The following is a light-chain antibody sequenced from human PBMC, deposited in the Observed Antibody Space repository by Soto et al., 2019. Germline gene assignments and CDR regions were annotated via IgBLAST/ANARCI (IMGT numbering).Light chain of an antibody. V-gene: IGLV3-21*02. CDR2: DDS. Sequence: SSVLTQPPSVSVAPGQTARITCGGDTIGTNTVHWYQQKPGQAPVLVVHDDSGRASGIPERFSGSNAGNTATLTISRVEAGDEADYYCQVWDKSSRDHFYVFGTGTKVTVL. J-gene: IGLJ1*01. CDR1: TIGTNT. CDR3: QVWDKSSRDHFYV.